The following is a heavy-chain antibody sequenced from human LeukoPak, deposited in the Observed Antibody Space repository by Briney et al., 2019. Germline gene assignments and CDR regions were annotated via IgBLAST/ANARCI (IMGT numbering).Heavy chain of an antibody. CDR1: GFTFSNYG. J-gene: IGHJ3*02. D-gene: IGHD3-22*01. Sequence: GGSLRLSCAASGFTFSNYGMSWVRQAPGKGLEWVSGISGSGSSTYYTDYVKGRFTISRDNSKNTLYLQMNSLRAEDTAVYYCAKAYYDSSGYFYVDAFDIWGQGTMVTVSS. V-gene: IGHV3-23*01. CDR2: ISGSGSST. CDR3: AKAYYDSSGYFYVDAFDI.